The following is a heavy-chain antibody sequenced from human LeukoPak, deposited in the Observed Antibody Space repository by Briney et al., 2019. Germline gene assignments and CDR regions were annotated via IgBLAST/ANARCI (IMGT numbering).Heavy chain of an antibody. Sequence: SETLSLTCSVSGGSISSSGYYWAWIRQPPGKGLEWIGTVYYSGSTYYRPSLKSRVTISGDTSKNQFSLKLSSVTAADTALYYCARQAGFYNYFDYWGQGTLVTVSS. D-gene: IGHD6-19*01. CDR3: ARQAGFYNYFDY. CDR2: VYYSGST. V-gene: IGHV4-39*01. CDR1: GGSISSSGYY. J-gene: IGHJ4*02.